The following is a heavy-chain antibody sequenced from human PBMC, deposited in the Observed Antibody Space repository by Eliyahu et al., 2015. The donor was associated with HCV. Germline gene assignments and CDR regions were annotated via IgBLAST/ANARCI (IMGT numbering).Heavy chain of an antibody. Sequence: QVQLVESGGGVVQPGRSLRLSCAASGFTFSSYGMHWVRQAPGKGLEWVAVIWYDGSNKYYADSVKDRFTISRDNSKNTLYLQMNSLRAEDTAVYYCARYCSSTSCYYYYGMDVWGQGTTVTVSS. CDR3: ARYCSSTSCYYYYGMDV. V-gene: IGHV3-33*08. CDR2: IWYDGSNK. D-gene: IGHD2-2*01. J-gene: IGHJ6*02. CDR1: GFTFSSYG.